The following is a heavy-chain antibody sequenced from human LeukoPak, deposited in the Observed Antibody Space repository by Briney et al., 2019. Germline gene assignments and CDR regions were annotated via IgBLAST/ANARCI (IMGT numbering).Heavy chain of an antibody. D-gene: IGHD6-13*01. V-gene: IGHV6-1*01. CDR1: GDRVSNSSAT. CDR3: ARAYSNNKDYYFDY. CDR2: TYYRSKWYS. J-gene: IGHJ4*02. Sequence: SETLSLTCAISGDRVSNSSATWNWIRQSPSRGLEWLRRTYYRSKWYSDSAVSVKSRIIINPDTSKNQISLQLNSVTPEDTAVYYCARAYSNNKDYYFDYWGQGTLVTVSS.